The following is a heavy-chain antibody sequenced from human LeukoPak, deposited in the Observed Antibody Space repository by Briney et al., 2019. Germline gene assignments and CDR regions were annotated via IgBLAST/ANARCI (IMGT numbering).Heavy chain of an antibody. CDR2: IKIKTDGGTT. Sequence: GGSLRLSCAASGFTFSNAWMSWVRQAPGKGLEWVGRIKIKTDGGTTDYAAPVKGRFTISRDDSKNTLYLQMNSLKTEDTAVYYCTTYTLGMYYYYYMDVWGKGTTVTISS. J-gene: IGHJ6*03. D-gene: IGHD7-27*01. CDR1: GFTFSNAW. V-gene: IGHV3-15*01. CDR3: TTYTLGMYYYYYMDV.